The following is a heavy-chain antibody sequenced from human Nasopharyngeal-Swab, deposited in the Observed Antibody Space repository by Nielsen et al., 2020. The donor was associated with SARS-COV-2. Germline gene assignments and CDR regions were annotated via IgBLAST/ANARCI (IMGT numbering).Heavy chain of an antibody. CDR3: ARANSGWYYFDY. CDR1: GFTFDDYA. J-gene: IGHJ4*02. V-gene: IGHV3-9*01. CDR2: ISWNSGSM. Sequence: GGSLRLSCAASGFTFDDYAMHWVRQAPGKGLEWVSGISWNSGSMGYADSVKGRFTISRDNAKNSLYLQMNSLRAEDTALYYCARANSGWYYFDYWGQGTLVTVSS. D-gene: IGHD6-19*01.